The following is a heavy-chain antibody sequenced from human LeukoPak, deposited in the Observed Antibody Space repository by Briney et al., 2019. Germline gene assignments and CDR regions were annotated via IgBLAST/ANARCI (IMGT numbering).Heavy chain of an antibody. CDR1: GGTFSGYY. V-gene: IGHV4-34*01. CDR3: ARNRVKFDY. CDR2: SNDSGGT. Sequence: SETLSLTCAVYGGTFSGYYWSWIRQPPGKRLEWVGESNDSGGTNYNPSLKSRVTISVDTSKNQFSLKLSSVTAADTAVYYCARNRVKFDYWGQGTLVTVSS. D-gene: IGHD1/OR15-1a*01. J-gene: IGHJ4*02.